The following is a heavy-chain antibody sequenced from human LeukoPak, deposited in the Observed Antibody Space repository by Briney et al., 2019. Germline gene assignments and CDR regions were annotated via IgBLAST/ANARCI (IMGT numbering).Heavy chain of an antibody. V-gene: IGHV4-39*01. CDR1: GGSISTSNYY. D-gene: IGHD1-26*01. J-gene: IGHJ6*03. CDR3: ARVQWQSYYYYYMDV. Sequence: SETLSLTCTVSGGSISTSNYYWGWIRQPPGKGLEWIGNIFYSGSTYYSPSLKSRVTISLDTSRNQFSLKLSSVTAADTAVYYCARVQWQSYYYYYMDVWGKGTTVTISS. CDR2: IFYSGST.